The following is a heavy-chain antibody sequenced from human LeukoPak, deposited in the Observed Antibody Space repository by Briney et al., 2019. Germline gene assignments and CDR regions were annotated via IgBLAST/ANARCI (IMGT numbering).Heavy chain of an antibody. V-gene: IGHV1-69*13. CDR1: GGTFSSYA. J-gene: IGHJ6*02. CDR2: IIPIFGTA. D-gene: IGHD3-10*01. Sequence: RRASVKVSCKASGGTFSSYAISWVRQAPGQGLEWMGGIIPIFGTANYAQKFQGRVTITADESTSTAYMELSSLRSEDTAVYYCQAWDRALLWFGESYGMDVWGQGTTVTVSS. CDR3: QAWDRALLWFGESYGMDV.